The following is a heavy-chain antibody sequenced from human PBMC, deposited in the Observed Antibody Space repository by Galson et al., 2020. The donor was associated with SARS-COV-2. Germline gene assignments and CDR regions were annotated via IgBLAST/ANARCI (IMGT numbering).Heavy chain of an antibody. V-gene: IGHV4-61*02. J-gene: IGHJ4*02. CDR2: IYTSGST. D-gene: IGHD5-18*01. Sequence: SETLSLTCTVSGGSISSGSYYWSWIRQPAGKGLEWIGRIYTSGSTNYNPSLKSRVTISVDTSKNQFSLKLSSVTAADTAVYYCAGTWIQLWLSFDYWGQGTLVTVSS. CDR3: AGTWIQLWLSFDY. CDR1: GGSISSGSYY.